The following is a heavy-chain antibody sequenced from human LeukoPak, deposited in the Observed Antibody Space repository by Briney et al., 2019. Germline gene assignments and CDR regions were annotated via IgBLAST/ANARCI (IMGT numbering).Heavy chain of an antibody. CDR3: ARAPRVASTGRFDY. D-gene: IGHD6-13*01. CDR1: VYSFTNYG. J-gene: IGHJ4*02. Sequence: GASVKVSCKASVYSFTNYGVNWVRQAPGQGLEWLGWISGYTGNTDYAQKFQGRVTMTTDTSTTTAYMELRSLRSDDTAVYYCARAPRVASTGRFDYWGQGTLVTVSS. CDR2: ISGYTGNT. V-gene: IGHV1-18*01.